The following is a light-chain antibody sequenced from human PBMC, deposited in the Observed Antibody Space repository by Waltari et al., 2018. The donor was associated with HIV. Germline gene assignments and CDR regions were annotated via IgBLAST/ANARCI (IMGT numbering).Light chain of an antibody. J-gene: IGLJ1*01. CDR3: SSYTSSSTPYV. CDR2: DCS. CDR1: SSDVGGYNY. Sequence: QSALTQPASVSGSPGQSITISCTGTSSDVGGYNYVSWYQQHPGKAPKLIIYDCSNRPSGVSNRFSGSKSGNTASLTISGLQAEDEADYYCSSYTSSSTPYVFGTGTKVTVL. V-gene: IGLV2-14*03.